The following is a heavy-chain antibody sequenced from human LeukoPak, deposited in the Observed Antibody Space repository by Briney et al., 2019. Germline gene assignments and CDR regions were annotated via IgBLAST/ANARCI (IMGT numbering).Heavy chain of an antibody. CDR1: GYTFTSYG. Sequence: APVKVSCKASGYTFTSYGISWVRQAPGQGLEWMGWISAYNGNTNYAQKLQGRVTMTTDTSTSTAYMELRSLRSDDTAVYYCARDLTIAAAGTGAFDIWGQGTMVTVSS. J-gene: IGHJ3*02. D-gene: IGHD6-13*01. CDR3: ARDLTIAAAGTGAFDI. V-gene: IGHV1-18*01. CDR2: ISAYNGNT.